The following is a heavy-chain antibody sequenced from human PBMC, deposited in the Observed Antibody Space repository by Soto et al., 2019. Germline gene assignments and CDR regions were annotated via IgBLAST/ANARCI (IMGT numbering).Heavy chain of an antibody. CDR2: INWNGDIT. CDR3: ARDHRGESSAY. V-gene: IGHV3-20*04. J-gene: IGHJ4*02. D-gene: IGHD3-16*01. Sequence: EVQVMESGGGVVRPGGSLRLSCVASGLTFDGYGTSWIRQAPGKGLEWVSGINWNGDITDYADSVKGRFTISRDNAKNSLYVQMNSLRAEDTALYYCARDHRGESSAYWGQGTLVTVSS. CDR1: GLTFDGYG.